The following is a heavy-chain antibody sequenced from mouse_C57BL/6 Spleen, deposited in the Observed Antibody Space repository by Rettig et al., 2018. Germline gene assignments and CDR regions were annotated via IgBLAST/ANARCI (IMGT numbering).Heavy chain of an antibody. CDR2: NKANGYTT. D-gene: IGHD2-3*01. CDR3: VKADGGYYLV. V-gene: IGHV7-4*01. J-gene: IGHJ1*03. Sequence: NKANGYTTEYTASVKGRFTISRDNSQNILYLQMNTLRAEDSATYYCVKADGGYYLVWGTGTTVTVSS.